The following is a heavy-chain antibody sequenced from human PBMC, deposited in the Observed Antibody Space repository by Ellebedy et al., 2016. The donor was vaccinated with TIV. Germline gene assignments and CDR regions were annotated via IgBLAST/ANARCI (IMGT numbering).Heavy chain of an antibody. CDR2: IYSYGNST. CDR3: ARDVAPVGQVTFDC. D-gene: IGHD2-21*02. Sequence: PGGSLRLSCAASGFTFSNYWMHRVRQAPGKGLVWVSRIYSYGNSTSYADSVKGRFTISRENAKNSLYLQMNSLRAEDTAMYYCARDVAPVGQVTFDCWGQGALVTVSS. CDR1: GFTFSNYW. J-gene: IGHJ4*02. V-gene: IGHV3-74*01.